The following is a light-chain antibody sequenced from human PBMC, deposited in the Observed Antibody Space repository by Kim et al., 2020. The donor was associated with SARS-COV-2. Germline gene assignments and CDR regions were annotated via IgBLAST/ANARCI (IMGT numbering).Light chain of an antibody. CDR1: RYVGND. Sequence: EIVMTQSPATVSVSPGERVTLSCRASRYVGNDLAWYQQTPGQAPRLLITDASTRATGIPARFSGSWSGTDFTLTISNLQSEDFAVYYCQQYNSWLSFGGGTRVDIK. CDR2: DAS. J-gene: IGKJ4*01. CDR3: QQYNSWLS. V-gene: IGKV3-15*01.